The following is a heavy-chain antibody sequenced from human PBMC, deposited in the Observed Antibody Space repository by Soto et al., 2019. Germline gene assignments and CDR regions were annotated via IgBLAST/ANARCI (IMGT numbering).Heavy chain of an antibody. Sequence: QVQLQESGPGLVKPSQTLSLTCTVSGGSISSEGSYWSWIRQHPGKGLEWIGCLFYSGSTYYNPSLKSRVTLSVDTSTNQFALKLSSVTAADTAVYYCARGLAAAGLFGFGPWGQGTLVTVSS. CDR1: GGSISSEGSY. V-gene: IGHV4-31*03. CDR3: ARGLAAAGLFGFGP. CDR2: LFYSGST. J-gene: IGHJ5*02. D-gene: IGHD6-13*01.